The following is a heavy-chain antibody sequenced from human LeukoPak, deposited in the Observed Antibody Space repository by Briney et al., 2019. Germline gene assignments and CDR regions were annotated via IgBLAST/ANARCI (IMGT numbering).Heavy chain of an antibody. CDR1: GGSFSGYY. CDR2: INHSGST. J-gene: IGHJ4*02. D-gene: IGHD1-26*01. Sequence: SETLSLTCAVYGGSFSGYYWSWIREPPGRGLEWIGEINHSGSTNYNPSLKSRVTISVDTSKNQFSLKLSSVTAADTAVYYCARELHSGSYYFDYWGQGTLVTVSS. CDR3: ARELHSGSYYFDY. V-gene: IGHV4-34*01.